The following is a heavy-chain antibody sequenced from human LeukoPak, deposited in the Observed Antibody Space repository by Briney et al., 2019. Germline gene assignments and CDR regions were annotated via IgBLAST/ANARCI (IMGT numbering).Heavy chain of an antibody. Sequence: PGGSLRLSCAASGFTFSSYGMSWVRQAPGKGLEWVSGISGSGGNTYCADSVKGRFTISRDNSKNTLYLQMNSLRAEDTAVYYCAKLHYGANSGGRYGMDVWGQGTTVTVSS. J-gene: IGHJ6*02. CDR2: ISGSGGNT. D-gene: IGHD4-23*01. V-gene: IGHV3-23*01. CDR3: AKLHYGANSGGRYGMDV. CDR1: GFTFSSYG.